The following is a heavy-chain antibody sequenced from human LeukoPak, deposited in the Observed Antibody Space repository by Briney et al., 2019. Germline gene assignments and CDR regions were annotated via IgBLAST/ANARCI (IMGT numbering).Heavy chain of an antibody. CDR2: IYYSGST. CDR1: GGSMSSSF. CDR3: ARVGYSSGWSFDY. D-gene: IGHD6-19*01. Sequence: SDTLSLTCTVSGGSMSSSFWGWIRQPPGKGLEWIGHIYYSGSTNYNPSLKSRVTISVDTSKNQFSLKLSSVTAADTAVYYCARVGYSSGWSFDYWGQGTLVTVSS. J-gene: IGHJ4*02. V-gene: IGHV4-59*07.